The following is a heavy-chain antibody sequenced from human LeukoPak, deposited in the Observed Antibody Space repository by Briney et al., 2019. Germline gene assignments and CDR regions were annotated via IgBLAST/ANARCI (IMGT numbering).Heavy chain of an antibody. D-gene: IGHD4-17*01. CDR2: IWYDRTNK. V-gene: IGHV3-33*01. Sequence: GRSLSLSCAASGFTFSTYAMHWVRQAPGKGLEWVAVIWYDRTNKYYADSVKGRFTISRDNSKNTLYLRMSSLRAEDTAVYYCARDRLTTVTTFHFDYWGQGTLVTVSS. CDR1: GFTFSTYA. J-gene: IGHJ4*02. CDR3: ARDRLTTVTTFHFDY.